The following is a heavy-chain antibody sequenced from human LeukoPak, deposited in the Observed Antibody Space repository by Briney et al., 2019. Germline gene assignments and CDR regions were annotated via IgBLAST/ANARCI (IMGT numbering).Heavy chain of an antibody. Sequence: GASVKVSCKASGYTFTSYYMHWVRQAPGQGLEWMGWSNPNSAGTNYAQKFQGRVTMTRDTSISTAYMELSGLRSDDTAVYYCARDVGEYCSSASCYASDHWGQGTLVTVSS. V-gene: IGHV1-2*02. J-gene: IGHJ4*02. CDR2: SNPNSAGT. CDR3: ARDVGEYCSSASCYASDH. CDR1: GYTFTSYY. D-gene: IGHD2-2*01.